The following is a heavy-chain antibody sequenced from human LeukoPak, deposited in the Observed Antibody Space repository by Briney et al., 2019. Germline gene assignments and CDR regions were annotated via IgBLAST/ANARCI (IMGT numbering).Heavy chain of an antibody. CDR3: ARSYYDSSGYRRTYYFDY. J-gene: IGHJ4*02. Sequence: GSLRLSCAASGFTFSSYAMHWVRQPPGKGLEWIGEINHSGSTNYNPSLKSRVTISVDTSKNQFSLKLSSVTAADTAVYYCARSYYDSSGYRRTYYFDYWGQGTLVTVSS. V-gene: IGHV4-34*01. CDR1: GFTFSSYA. CDR2: INHSGST. D-gene: IGHD3-22*01.